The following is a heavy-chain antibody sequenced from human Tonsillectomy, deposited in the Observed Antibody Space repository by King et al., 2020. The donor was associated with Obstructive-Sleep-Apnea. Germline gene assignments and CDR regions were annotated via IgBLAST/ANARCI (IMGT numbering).Heavy chain of an antibody. CDR2: ISGSGGST. CDR3: AKDRPNYDILTGYYKGDAFDI. D-gene: IGHD3-9*01. CDR1: GFTFSSYA. Sequence: VQLVESGGGLVQPGGSLRLSCAASGFTFSSYAMSWVRQAPGKGLEWVSAISGSGGSTYYADSVKGRFTISRDNSKNTLYLQMNSLRAEDTAVYYCAKDRPNYDILTGYYKGDAFDIWGQGTMVTVSS. V-gene: IGHV3-23*04. J-gene: IGHJ3*02.